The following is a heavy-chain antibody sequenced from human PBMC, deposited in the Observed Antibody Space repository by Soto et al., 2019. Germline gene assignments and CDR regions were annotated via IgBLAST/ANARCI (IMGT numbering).Heavy chain of an antibody. CDR1: GGSFRNFV. CDR3: ARDLGGEATIRF. J-gene: IGHJ4*02. Sequence: QVQLVQSGAEVRKPGSSVKVSCKSSGGSFRNFVMSWVRQAPGQGLEWMGGIIPNSGTTHYAQKFQGRVTITADESTSTAYTELSGLTSDGTSLYYCARDLGGEATIRFWGQGTLVPVAS. CDR2: IIPNSGTT. D-gene: IGHD3-16*01. V-gene: IGHV1-69*01.